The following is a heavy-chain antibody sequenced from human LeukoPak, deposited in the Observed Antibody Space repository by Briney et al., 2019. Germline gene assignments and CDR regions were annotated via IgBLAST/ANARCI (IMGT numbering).Heavy chain of an antibody. Sequence: GASVKVSCKASGYTFTSYDINWVRQATGQGLEWMGWMTPKSDNTGHAQKFQGRVTMTRNTSISTAYMELSGLGFEDTAVYYCARGTAVAGTSDAFDIWGQGTMVTVPS. CDR1: GYTFTSYD. CDR2: MTPKSDNT. V-gene: IGHV1-8*01. CDR3: ARGTAVAGTSDAFDI. J-gene: IGHJ3*02. D-gene: IGHD6-19*01.